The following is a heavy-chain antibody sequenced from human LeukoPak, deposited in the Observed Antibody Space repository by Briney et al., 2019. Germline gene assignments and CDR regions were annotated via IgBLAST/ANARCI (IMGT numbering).Heavy chain of an antibody. CDR2: IYYSGST. Sequence: PSETLSLTCTVSDGSISSSSYYWGWIRQPPGKGLEWIGNIYYSGSTYYNPSLKSRVTISVDTSKNQFSLKLSSVTAADTAVYYCARGRGGSYYLGYGFDYWGQGTLVTVSS. D-gene: IGHD1-26*01. V-gene: IGHV4-39*07. CDR3: ARGRGGSYYLGYGFDY. CDR1: DGSISSSSYY. J-gene: IGHJ4*02.